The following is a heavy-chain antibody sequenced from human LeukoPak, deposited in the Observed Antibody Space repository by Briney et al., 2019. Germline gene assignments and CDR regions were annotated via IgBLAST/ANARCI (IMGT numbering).Heavy chain of an antibody. J-gene: IGHJ4*02. Sequence: GGSLRLSCAASGFTFSSYEMNWVRQAPGKGLEWISGISPSADITYYADSVKGRFTISRDNSENTVYLHMSSLRAGDTAVYFCAKDDAWLQFNDWGQGTLVTVSS. V-gene: IGHV3-23*01. CDR1: GFTFSSYE. CDR2: ISPSADIT. CDR3: AKDDAWLQFND. D-gene: IGHD5-24*01.